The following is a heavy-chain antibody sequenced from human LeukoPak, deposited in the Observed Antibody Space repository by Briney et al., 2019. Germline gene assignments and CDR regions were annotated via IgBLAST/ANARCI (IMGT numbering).Heavy chain of an antibody. J-gene: IGHJ4*02. D-gene: IGHD3-3*01. Sequence: GGSLRLSCAASGFTFSSYGMHWVRQAPGKGLEWVSFIRYDGSNKYYADSVKGRFTISRDNSKNTLYLQVNSLRAEDTAVYYCVKDYDLWSGYYSPTRGYFDYWGQGTLVTVSS. V-gene: IGHV3-30*02. CDR1: GFTFSSYG. CDR2: IRYDGSNK. CDR3: VKDYDLWSGYYSPTRGYFDY.